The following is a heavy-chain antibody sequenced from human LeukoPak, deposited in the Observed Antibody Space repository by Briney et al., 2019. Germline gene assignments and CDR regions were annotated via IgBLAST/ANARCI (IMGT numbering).Heavy chain of an antibody. CDR1: GFTFSSYW. J-gene: IGHJ4*02. D-gene: IGHD2-15*01. Sequence: PGGSLRLSCVASGFTFSSYWMHWVRQAPGKGLVWVSRINTDGSSTSYADSVKGRFTISRDNSRNTLYLQMGSLRAEDMAVYYCARGINWGQGTLVTVSS. CDR3: ARGIN. V-gene: IGHV3-74*01. CDR2: INTDGSST.